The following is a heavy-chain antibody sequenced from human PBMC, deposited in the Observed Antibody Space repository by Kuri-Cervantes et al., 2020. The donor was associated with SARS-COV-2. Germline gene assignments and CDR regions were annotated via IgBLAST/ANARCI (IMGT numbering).Heavy chain of an antibody. J-gene: IGHJ4*02. D-gene: IGHD1-1*01. Sequence: GSLRLSCTVSGGSISGNSWTWIRQSPGKGLEWIGYVDDSGSTHHTHRNPSVESRVSFSVDTSRNQFSLRLTSVSAADTVVYYCARGGEGTAGRAPDYWGQGMLVTVSS. CDR3: ARGGEGTAGRAPDY. CDR1: GGSISGNS. CDR2: VDDSGST. V-gene: IGHV4-59*01.